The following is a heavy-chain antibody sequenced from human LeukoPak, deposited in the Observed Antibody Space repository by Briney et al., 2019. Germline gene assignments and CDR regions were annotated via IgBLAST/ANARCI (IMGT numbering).Heavy chain of an antibody. V-gene: IGHV3-7*01. CDR1: GFTFSSYW. J-gene: IGHJ6*02. Sequence: GGSLRLSCAASGFTFSSYWMSWVRQAPGKGLEWVADIKQDGSEKYYVDSVKGRFTISRDNAKNSLYLQMNSLRAEDTAVYYCARLSGYFVYYYGMDVWGQGTTVTVSS. D-gene: IGHD5-12*01. CDR3: ARLSGYFVYYYGMDV. CDR2: IKQDGSEK.